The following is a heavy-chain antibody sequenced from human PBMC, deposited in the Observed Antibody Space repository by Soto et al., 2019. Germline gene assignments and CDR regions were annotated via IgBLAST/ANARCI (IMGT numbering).Heavy chain of an antibody. CDR2: ISSTVM. CDR1: GFTFSSYE. CDR3: AREARGGGYFDY. J-gene: IGHJ4*02. Sequence: VQLVESGGGLVQPGGSLRLSCAASGFTFSSYEMNWVRQAPGKGLEWVSYISSTVMYYTDSVKGRFTISRDNARNSLYLQMNSLRAEDTAVYYCAREARGGGYFDYWGPGTPVTVSS. D-gene: IGHD2-15*01. V-gene: IGHV3-48*03.